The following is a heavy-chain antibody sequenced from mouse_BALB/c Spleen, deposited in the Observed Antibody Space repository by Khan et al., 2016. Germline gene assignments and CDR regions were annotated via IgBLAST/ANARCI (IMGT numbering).Heavy chain of an antibody. V-gene: IGHV2-6-7*01. Sequence: QVQLKESGPGLVAPSQSLSITCTVSGFSLTGYGVNWVRQPPGKGLEWLGKIWGDGRTDYNSALKSRVSISKDYSKSQVLLTMNSLQTDDTANYYGSSDYDGFAYWGQGTLVIVSA. CDR3: SSDYDGFAY. CDR2: IWGDGRT. J-gene: IGHJ3*01. CDR1: GFSLTGYG. D-gene: IGHD2-12*01.